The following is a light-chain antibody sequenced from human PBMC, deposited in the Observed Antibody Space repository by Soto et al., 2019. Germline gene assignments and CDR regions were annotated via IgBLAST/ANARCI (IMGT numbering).Light chain of an antibody. Sequence: EIVMTQSPATLSVSPGERATLSCRASQSVSGNLAWYQQKPGRAPRLLIFDASTRATGIPGRFSGSGSGTEFTLTISSLLSEDFALYYCQQYNLWPLTFGGGTRVEIK. J-gene: IGKJ4*01. CDR1: QSVSGN. V-gene: IGKV3-15*01. CDR3: QQYNLWPLT. CDR2: DAS.